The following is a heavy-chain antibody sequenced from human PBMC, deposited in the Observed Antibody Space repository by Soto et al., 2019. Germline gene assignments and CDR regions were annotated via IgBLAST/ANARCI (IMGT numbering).Heavy chain of an antibody. V-gene: IGHV1-2*02. CDR2: INPNSGGT. D-gene: IGHD6-13*01. CDR1: GYTFTGYY. J-gene: IGHJ6*02. Sequence: GASVKVSCKASGYTFTGYYMHWVRQAPGQGLEWMGWINPNSGGTNYAQKFQSRVTMTRDTSISTAYMELSRLRSDDTAVYYCARAADRAAAGRPHYYYYGMDVWGQGTTVTVSS. CDR3: ARAADRAAAGRPHYYYYGMDV.